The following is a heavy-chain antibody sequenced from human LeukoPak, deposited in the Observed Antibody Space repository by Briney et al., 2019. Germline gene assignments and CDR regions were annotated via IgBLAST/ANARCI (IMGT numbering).Heavy chain of an antibody. J-gene: IGHJ4*02. CDR1: GFTFDEYG. V-gene: IGHV3-20*04. CDR2: INWNGGNA. D-gene: IGHD6-13*01. Sequence: PGGSLRLSCAASGFTFDEYGMNWVRQVPGKGLECVSGINWNGGNAGYADSVKGRFTISKDNAKNSLYLQMDSLTAEDTALYCCARRFLYSSSWFFDLWGQGTLVTVSS. CDR3: ARRFLYSSSWFFDL.